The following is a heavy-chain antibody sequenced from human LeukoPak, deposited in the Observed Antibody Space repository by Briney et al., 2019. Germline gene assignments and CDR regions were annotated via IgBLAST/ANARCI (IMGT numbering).Heavy chain of an antibody. D-gene: IGHD3-10*01. J-gene: IGHJ4*02. CDR1: GFTFSSYA. CDR3: AKLLLWFGEPDY. CDR2: ISGSGGST. Sequence: GGSLRLSCAASGFTFSSYAMSWVRQAPGKGLEWVSAISGSGGSTYYADSVKGRFTISRDNSKNTLYLQMNSLSAEDTAVYYCAKLLLWFGEPDYWGQGTLVTVSS. V-gene: IGHV3-23*01.